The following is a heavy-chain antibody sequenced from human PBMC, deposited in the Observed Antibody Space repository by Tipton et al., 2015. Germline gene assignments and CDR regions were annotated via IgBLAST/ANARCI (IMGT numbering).Heavy chain of an antibody. Sequence: LRLSCTVSGDSVNSGNYYWSWIRQPPGKGMEWIGYIFSGGSTNSNPSVKSRVTIYLTSNKQFSLEMTSVTAADTAIYYCARGQDENTLGEYYTHWGQGTLVTVSS. CDR3: ARGQDENTLGEYYTH. CDR2: IFSGGST. V-gene: IGHV4-61*01. J-gene: IGHJ1*01. D-gene: IGHD3-3*01. CDR1: GDSVNSGNYY.